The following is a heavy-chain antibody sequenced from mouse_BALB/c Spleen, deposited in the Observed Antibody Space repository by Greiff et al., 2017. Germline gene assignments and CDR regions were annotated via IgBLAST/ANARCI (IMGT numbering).Heavy chain of an antibody. CDR3: ARSELKFAY. Sequence: VKLQESGAELVRPGTSVKVSCKASGYAFTNYLIEWVKQRPGQGLEWIGVINPGSGGTNYNEKFKGKATLTADKSSSTAYMQLSSLTSDDSAVYFCARSELKFAYWGQGTLVTVSA. CDR2: INPGSGGT. CDR1: GYAFTNYL. V-gene: IGHV1-54*01. D-gene: IGHD1-1*01. J-gene: IGHJ3*01.